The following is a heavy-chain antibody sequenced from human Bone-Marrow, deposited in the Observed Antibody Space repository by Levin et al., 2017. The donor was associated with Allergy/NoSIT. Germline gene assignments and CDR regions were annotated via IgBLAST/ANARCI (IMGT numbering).Heavy chain of an antibody. CDR2: IFYTGTT. V-gene: IGHV4-30-4*01. CDR1: GGSISSGDYY. D-gene: IGHD1-26*01. J-gene: IGHJ5*02. CDR3: AREVLVPFGAATYNYFDP. Sequence: SETLSLTCTVSGGSISSGDYYWTWIRQPPGKGLEYIGYIFYTGTTYYNPSLKSRFSISVDTSKNQFSLKLSSVTAADTAVYYCAREVLVPFGAATYNYFDPWGQGTLVTVSS.